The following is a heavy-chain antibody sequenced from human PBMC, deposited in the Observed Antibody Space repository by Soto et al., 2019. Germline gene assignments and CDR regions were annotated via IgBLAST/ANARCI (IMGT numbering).Heavy chain of an antibody. CDR3: AHSRYYGSGPLYYSDY. V-gene: IGHV2-5*02. CDR1: GFSLSTSEVG. CDR2: IYWDDDK. J-gene: IGHJ4*02. Sequence: QITLKESGPTLVKPTQTLTLTCTFSGFSLSTSEVGVGWIRQPPGNALEWLALIYWDDDKRYSPSLKSRLTITKDTSKNQVVLTMANIDPVDTATYYCAHSRYYGSGPLYYSDYWGQGTLVTVSS. D-gene: IGHD3-10*01.